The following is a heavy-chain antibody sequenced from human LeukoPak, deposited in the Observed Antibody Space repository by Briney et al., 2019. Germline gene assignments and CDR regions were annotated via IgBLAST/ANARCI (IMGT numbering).Heavy chain of an antibody. V-gene: IGHV4-34*01. CDR1: GGSFSGYY. CDR2: INHSGST. CDR3: ARSSWFGVFDP. D-gene: IGHD3-10*01. J-gene: IGHJ5*02. Sequence: SETLSLTCAVYGGSFSGYYWSWIRQPPGKGLEWIGEINHSGSTNYNPSLKSRVTISVDTSKNQFSLKLCSVTAADTAVYYCARSSWFGVFDPWGQGTLVTVSS.